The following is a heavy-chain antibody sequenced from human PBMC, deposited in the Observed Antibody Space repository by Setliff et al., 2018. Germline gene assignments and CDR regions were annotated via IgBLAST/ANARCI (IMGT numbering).Heavy chain of an antibody. CDR3: ARELAGIISGSYYPDAFDI. J-gene: IGHJ3*02. D-gene: IGHD1-26*01. CDR2: ISSSSSYI. Sequence: GVLKISCAASGFTFSSYSMNWVRQAPGKGLEWVSSISSSSSYIYYADSVKGRFTISRDNAKNSLYLQMNSLRAEDTAVYYCARELAGIISGSYYPDAFDIWGQGTMVTVSS. CDR1: GFTFSSYS. V-gene: IGHV3-21*01.